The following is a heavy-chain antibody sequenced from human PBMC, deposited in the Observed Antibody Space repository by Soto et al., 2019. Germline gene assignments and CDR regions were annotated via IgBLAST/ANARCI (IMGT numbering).Heavy chain of an antibody. CDR3: AKGPFIPVAGTPPGAFDM. CDR2: IFHSGTT. CDR1: GASITTRHW. Sequence: QVQLQESGPGLVKPSGTLSLTCVVSGASITTRHWWSWVRQSPERGLEWIGEIFHSGTTNYNPSLKSRLSISLDKSKNQFSLNLTSVTAADTAIYYCAKGPFIPVAGTPPGAFDMWGQGTMVTVSS. J-gene: IGHJ3*02. V-gene: IGHV4-4*02. D-gene: IGHD6-19*01.